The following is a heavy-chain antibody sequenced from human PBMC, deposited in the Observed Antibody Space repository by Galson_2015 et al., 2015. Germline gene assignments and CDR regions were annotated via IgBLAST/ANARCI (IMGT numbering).Heavy chain of an antibody. J-gene: IGHJ6*02. D-gene: IGHD3-22*01. CDR3: AKDVQYYDSSGYSLAYYYYGMDV. CDR2: ISGSGGST. CDR1: GFTFSSYA. Sequence: SLRLSCAASGFTFSSYAMSWVRQAPGKGQEWVSAISGSGGSTYYADSVKGRFTISRDNSKNTLYLQMNSLRAEDTAVYYCAKDVQYYDSSGYSLAYYYYGMDVWGQGTTVTVSS. V-gene: IGHV3-23*01.